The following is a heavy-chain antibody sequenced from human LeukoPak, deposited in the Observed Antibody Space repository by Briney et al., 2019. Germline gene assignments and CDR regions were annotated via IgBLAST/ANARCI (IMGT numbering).Heavy chain of an antibody. CDR1: GYTFTVRY. J-gene: IGHJ6*03. V-gene: IGHV1-2*06. CDR3: ARLDRNYYYLDV. Sequence: ASVKVSCKTSGYTFTVRYMNWVRQAPGPGLEWMGRINPTTGVANYAQKFQGRITVTRDTSINTAYMELSSLTSDDTAVYYCARLDRNYYYLDVWGQGTTATVSS. D-gene: IGHD1-1*01. CDR2: INPTTGVA.